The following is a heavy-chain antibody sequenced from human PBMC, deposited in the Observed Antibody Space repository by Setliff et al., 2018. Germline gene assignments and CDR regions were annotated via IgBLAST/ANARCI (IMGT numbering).Heavy chain of an antibody. J-gene: IGHJ4*02. D-gene: IGHD2-2*01. CDR2: ISAYSGNT. Sequence: ASVKVSCNASGYTFTNYAINWVRQAPGQGLEWVGWISAYSGNTYYAQKFQGRVTMTTDTSTATAYLELRSLRSDDTAVYYCSRLVRYCTRTSCQRASGEDYWGQGTLVTVSS. V-gene: IGHV1-18*01. CDR1: GYTFTNYA. CDR3: SRLVRYCTRTSCQRASGEDY.